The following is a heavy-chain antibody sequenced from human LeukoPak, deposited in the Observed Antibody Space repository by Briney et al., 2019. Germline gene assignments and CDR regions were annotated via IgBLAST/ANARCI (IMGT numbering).Heavy chain of an antibody. CDR1: GGSFSGYY. V-gene: IGHV4-34*01. Sequence: PSETLSLTCAVYGGSFSGYYWSWIRQPPGKGLEWIGEINHSGSTNYNPSLKSRVTISVDTSKNQFSLKLSSVTAADTAVYYCARHDYYHSSGYYPLDYWGQGTLVTVSS. J-gene: IGHJ4*02. CDR3: ARHDYYHSSGYYPLDY. CDR2: INHSGST. D-gene: IGHD3-22*01.